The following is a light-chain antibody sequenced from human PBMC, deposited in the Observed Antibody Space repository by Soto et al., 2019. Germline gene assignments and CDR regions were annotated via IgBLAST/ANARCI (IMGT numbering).Light chain of an antibody. Sequence: SEETLSLSQGARATXSCRASQSVGSWLAWYQQKPGQATRLLIYDASNRATGIPARLTRSGSGTDFTLTISRLEPEDFAVYYCQQYSSLSWTVFQGTKV. CDR1: QSVGSW. CDR2: DAS. V-gene: IGKV3-20*01. CDR3: QQYSSLSWT. J-gene: IGKJ1*01.